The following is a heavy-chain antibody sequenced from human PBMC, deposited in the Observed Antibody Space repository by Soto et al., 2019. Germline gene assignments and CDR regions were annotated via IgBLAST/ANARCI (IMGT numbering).Heavy chain of an antibody. CDR3: ARDLDYDFWSGYFLPGMDV. Sequence: SETLSLTCTVSGGSISSGGYYWSWIRQHPGKGLEWIGYIYYSGSTYYNPSLKSRVTISVDTSKIQFSLKLSSVTAADTAVYYCARDLDYDFWSGYFLPGMDVWGQGTTVTVSS. V-gene: IGHV4-31*03. CDR1: GGSISSGGYY. J-gene: IGHJ6*02. D-gene: IGHD3-3*01. CDR2: IYYSGST.